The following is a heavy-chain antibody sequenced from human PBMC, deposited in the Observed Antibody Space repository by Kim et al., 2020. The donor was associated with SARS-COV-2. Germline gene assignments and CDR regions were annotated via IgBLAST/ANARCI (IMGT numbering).Heavy chain of an antibody. CDR3: AKFEGGNCSGGSCYSPEYFHH. CDR2: ISGSGGST. Sequence: GGSLRLSCAASGFTFSSYAMSWVRQAPGKGLEWVSAISGSGGSTYYADSVKGRFTISRDNSKNTLYLQMNSLRAEDTAVYYCAKFEGGNCSGGSCYSPEYFHHWGRAPWSPSPQ. V-gene: IGHV3-23*01. D-gene: IGHD2-15*01. CDR1: GFTFSSYA. J-gene: IGHJ1*01.